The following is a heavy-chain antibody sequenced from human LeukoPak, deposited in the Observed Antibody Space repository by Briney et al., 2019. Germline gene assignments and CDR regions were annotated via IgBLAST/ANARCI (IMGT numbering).Heavy chain of an antibody. CDR1: GGSFSGYY. CDR2: INHSGST. V-gene: IGHV4-34*01. CDR3: AGGDSSGKIDY. Sequence: SETLSLTCAVYGGSFSGYYWSWIRQPPGKGLEWIGEINHSGSTNYNPSLKSRVTISVDTSKNQFSLKLSSVTAADTAVYYCAGGDSSGKIDYWGQGTLVTVSS. D-gene: IGHD6-19*01. J-gene: IGHJ4*02.